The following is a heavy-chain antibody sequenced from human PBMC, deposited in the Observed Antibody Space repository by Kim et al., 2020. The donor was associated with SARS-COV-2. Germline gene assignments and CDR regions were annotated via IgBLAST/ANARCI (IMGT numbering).Heavy chain of an antibody. CDR3: AKDGEGSSGTYDSSGGNWFDP. J-gene: IGHJ5*02. Sequence: GGSLRLSCAASGFTFSSYAMSWVRQAPGKGLEWVSAISGSGGSTYYADSVKGRFTISRDNCKNTLYLQMNSLRAEDTAVYYCAKDGEGSSGTYDSSGGNWFDPWGQGTLVTVSS. CDR2: ISGSGGST. CDR1: GFTFSSYA. V-gene: IGHV3-23*01. D-gene: IGHD3-22*01.